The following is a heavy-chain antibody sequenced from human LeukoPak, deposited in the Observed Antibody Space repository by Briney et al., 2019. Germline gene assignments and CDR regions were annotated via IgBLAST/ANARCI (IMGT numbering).Heavy chain of an antibody. CDR1: GLTFSSYS. CDR2: IGSSSSYI. D-gene: IGHD3-10*01. V-gene: IGHV3-21*01. J-gene: IGHJ5*01. Sequence: GGSLRLSCAASGLTFSSYSMTWVRQAPGTGLEWVSSIGSSSSYIYYADSVKGRFTISRDNAKNSLYLQMNSLRAEDTAVYYCARGRIYGSGSPNWFDYWGQGTLVTVSS. CDR3: ARGRIYGSGSPNWFDY.